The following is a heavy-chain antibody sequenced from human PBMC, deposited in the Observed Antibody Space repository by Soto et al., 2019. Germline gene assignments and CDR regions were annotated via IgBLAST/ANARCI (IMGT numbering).Heavy chain of an antibody. V-gene: IGHV4-31*03. CDR2: IYYSGST. CDR1: GGSVSSNIYY. D-gene: IGHD3-22*01. J-gene: IGHJ4*02. CDR3: ARGYDYDSGGYLFDY. Sequence: PSETLSLTCSVSGGSVSSNIYYWTWIRQHPGKGPEWIGHIYYSGSTYYNPSLKSRVTISLDMSKNQFSLKLTSVSAADTAVYYCARGYDYDSGGYLFDYWGQGTRGTVS.